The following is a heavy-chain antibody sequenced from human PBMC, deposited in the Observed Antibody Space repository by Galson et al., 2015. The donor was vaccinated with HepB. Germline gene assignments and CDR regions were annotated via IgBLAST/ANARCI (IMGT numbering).Heavy chain of an antibody. CDR2: FDPEDGET. V-gene: IGHV1-24*01. D-gene: IGHD2-2*01. CDR3: ATAVPAATKGIFDAFDI. CDR1: GYTLTELS. Sequence: SVKVSCKVSGYTLTELSMHWVRQAPGKGLEWMGGFDPEDGETIYAQKFQGRVTMTEDTSTDTAYMELSSLRSEDTAVYYCATAVPAATKGIFDAFDIWGQGTMVTVSS. J-gene: IGHJ3*02.